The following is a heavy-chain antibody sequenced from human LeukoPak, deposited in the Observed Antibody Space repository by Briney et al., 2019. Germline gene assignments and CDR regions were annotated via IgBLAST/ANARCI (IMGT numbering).Heavy chain of an antibody. Sequence: SETLSLTCTVSGGSINSSSYYWGWIRQPPGKGLEWIGSIYYSGSTYYNPSLKRRVTISVDTSKNQFSLKLSSVTAADTAVYYCARHGQLYYDILTGYYSSLGAFDIWGQGTMVTVSS. CDR2: IYYSGST. CDR1: GGSINSSSYY. CDR3: ARHGQLYYDILTGYYSSLGAFDI. V-gene: IGHV4-39*01. D-gene: IGHD3-9*01. J-gene: IGHJ3*02.